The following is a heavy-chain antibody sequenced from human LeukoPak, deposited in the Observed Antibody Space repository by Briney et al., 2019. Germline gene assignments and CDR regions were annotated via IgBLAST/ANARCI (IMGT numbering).Heavy chain of an antibody. J-gene: IGHJ4*02. CDR3: ARWDREAAATFDN. CDR1: GYTFTDYG. CDR2: ISANNGYT. D-gene: IGHD2-15*01. Sequence: ASVKVSCKTSGYTFTDYGINWVRQAPGQGLEWMGRISANNGYTNYAQKVQGRVTMTTDTSTTTAYMELRTLTSDDTAVYYCARWDREAAATFDNWGQGTQVTASS. V-gene: IGHV1-18*01.